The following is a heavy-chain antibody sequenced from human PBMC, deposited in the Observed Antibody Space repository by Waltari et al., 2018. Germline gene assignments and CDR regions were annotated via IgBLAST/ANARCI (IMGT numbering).Heavy chain of an antibody. CDR2: IDPGDSYT. V-gene: IGHV5-10-1*03. CDR1: GYSFTSYW. CDR3: ASCIAGRDYYYYYGMDV. Sequence: EVQLVQSGAEVKKPGESLRISCKGSGYSFTSYWISWVRQMPGKGLEWMGRIDPGDSYTNYSPSFQGHVTISADKSISTAYLQWSSLKASDTAMYYCASCIAGRDYYYYYGMDVWGQGTTVTVSS. J-gene: IGHJ6*02. D-gene: IGHD6-13*01.